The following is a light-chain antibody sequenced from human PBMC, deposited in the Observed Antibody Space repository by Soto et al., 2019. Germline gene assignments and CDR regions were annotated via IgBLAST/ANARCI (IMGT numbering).Light chain of an antibody. V-gene: IGKV3-20*01. CDR3: QLYGSSPGT. Sequence: EIVWTQSPGTRSLCDGDSATLSCRASQSVRSSYIAWYQQNPGQAHRLIIYGAYSRATGIPDMFRGSGSRTEVALIAAGLNPYDGAMQFWQLYGSSPGTVGQGTKV. J-gene: IGKJ1*01. CDR2: GAY. CDR1: QSVRSSY.